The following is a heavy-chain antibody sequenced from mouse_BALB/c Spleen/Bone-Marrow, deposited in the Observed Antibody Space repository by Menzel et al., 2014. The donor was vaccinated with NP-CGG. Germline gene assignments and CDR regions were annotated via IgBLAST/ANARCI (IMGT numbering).Heavy chain of an antibody. V-gene: IGHV1-74*04. J-gene: IGHJ3*01. D-gene: IGHD1-1*01. CDR1: GYTFTGYW. CDR3: AYGSSFGFAY. Sequence: VQLQESGAELVRPGASVKPSSRTSGYTFTGYWMNWVKQRPEQGLEWIGRIDPYDSETHYNQKFKVKAILTVDKSSSTAYMQLSSLTSEDSAVYYCAYGSSFGFAYWGQATLVPVSA. CDR2: IDPYDSET.